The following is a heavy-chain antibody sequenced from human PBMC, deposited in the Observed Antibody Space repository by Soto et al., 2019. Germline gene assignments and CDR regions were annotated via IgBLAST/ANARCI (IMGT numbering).Heavy chain of an antibody. CDR2: IYYSGST. V-gene: IGHV4-39*01. CDR3: ARQGITMIVVVVTDNWFDP. J-gene: IGHJ5*02. CDR1: GDSISSNNYY. Sequence: SETLSLTCSVSGDSISSNNYYWGWIRQPPGKALEWIGSIYYSGSTYYNPSLKSRVTISVDTSKNQFSLKLTSVTAADTAVYYCARQGITMIVVVVTDNWFDPWGRGTLVTVSS. D-gene: IGHD3-22*01.